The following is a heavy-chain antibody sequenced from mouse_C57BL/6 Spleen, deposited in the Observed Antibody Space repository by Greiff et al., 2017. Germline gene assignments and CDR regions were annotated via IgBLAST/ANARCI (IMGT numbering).Heavy chain of an antibody. CDR2: IDPSDSYT. CDR1: GYTFTSYW. J-gene: IGHJ1*03. Sequence: QVQLQQPGAELVRPGTSVKLSCKASGYTFTSYWMHWVKQRPGQGLEWIGVIDPSDSYTNYNQKFKGKATLTVDTSSSTAYMQLSSLTSEDSAVYYCARENGGYFDVWGTGTTVTVSS. CDR3: ARENGGYFDV. V-gene: IGHV1-59*01.